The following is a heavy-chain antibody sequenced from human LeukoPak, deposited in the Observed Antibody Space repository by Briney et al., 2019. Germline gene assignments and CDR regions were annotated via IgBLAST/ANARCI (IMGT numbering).Heavy chain of an antibody. CDR2: IYYNGNS. V-gene: IGHV4-59*01. Sequence: SETLSLTCSVSDGSINSYYWNWIRRPPGKGLEWIGYIYYNGNSNYSPSLKSRVTMSVDTSKNLFSLKVSSVTAADTAVYYCARGRSNYYGMDVWGQGTTVTVSS. CDR1: DGSINSYY. D-gene: IGHD1-26*01. J-gene: IGHJ6*02. CDR3: ARGRSNYYGMDV.